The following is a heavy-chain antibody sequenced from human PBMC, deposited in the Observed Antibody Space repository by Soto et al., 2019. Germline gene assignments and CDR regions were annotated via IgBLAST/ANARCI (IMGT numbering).Heavy chain of an antibody. CDR2: IIPILGIA. Sequence: QVQLVQSGAEVKKPGSSVKVSCKASGGTFSSYTISWERQAPGQGLEWMGRIIPILGIANYAQKVQGRVPNTADKTTGPAHMEVRRLRTGDKAGDYFGGGRGRGAGYWGQGTLVTVSS. J-gene: IGHJ4*02. CDR1: GGTFSSYT. D-gene: IGHD3-16*01. CDR3: GGGRGRGAGY. V-gene: IGHV1-69*02.